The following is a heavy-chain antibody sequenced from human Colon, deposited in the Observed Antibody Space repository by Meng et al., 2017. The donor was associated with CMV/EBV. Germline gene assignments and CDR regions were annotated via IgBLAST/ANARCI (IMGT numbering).Heavy chain of an antibody. J-gene: IGHJ3*02. Sequence: GESLKISCTASGFTFNSYALSWVRQPPGKGLQWVSAITGSGARAYYADSVEGRFTISRDNAKNSLYLQMNSLRAEDTAVYYCARTVRGFDIWGQGTMVTVSS. CDR1: GFTFNSYA. CDR2: ITGSGARA. V-gene: IGHV3-23*01. D-gene: IGHD3-10*01. CDR3: ARTVRGFDI.